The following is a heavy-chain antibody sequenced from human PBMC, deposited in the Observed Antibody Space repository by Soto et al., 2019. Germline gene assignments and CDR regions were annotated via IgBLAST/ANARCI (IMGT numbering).Heavy chain of an antibody. CDR2: IYYSGST. D-gene: IGHD2-15*01. J-gene: IGHJ4*02. CDR1: GGSISSSSYY. V-gene: IGHV4-39*01. Sequence: QLQLQESGPGLVKPSETLSLTCTVSGGSISSSSYYWGWIRQPPGKGLEWIGSIYYSGSTYYNPSLKSRVTISVDTSKNQFSLKLSSVTAADTAVYYCARRGAVVMTLFDYWGQGTLVTVSS. CDR3: ARRGAVVMTLFDY.